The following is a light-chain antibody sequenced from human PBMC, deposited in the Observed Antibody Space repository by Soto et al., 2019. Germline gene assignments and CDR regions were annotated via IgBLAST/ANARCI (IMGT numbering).Light chain of an antibody. V-gene: IGKV1-5*01. CDR3: QQYNSYWWT. CDR1: QSISSW. Sequence: DIQMTQSPSTLSASVGDRVTITCRASQSISSWLAWYQQKPGKPPKLLIYDASSLESGVPSRFSGSGSGTEFTLTISSLQPDDFATYYCQQYNSYWWTFGQGTKVEIK. J-gene: IGKJ1*01. CDR2: DAS.